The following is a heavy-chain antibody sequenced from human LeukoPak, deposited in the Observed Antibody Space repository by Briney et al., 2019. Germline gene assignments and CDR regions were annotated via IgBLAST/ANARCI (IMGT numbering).Heavy chain of an antibody. V-gene: IGHV5-51*01. J-gene: IGHJ6*03. CDR1: GYSFTSYW. CDR3: ARQIGVGATANYYYYYMDV. CDR2: IYPGDSDT. D-gene: IGHD1-26*01. Sequence: GESLKISCKGSGYSFTSYWIGWVRQMPGKGLEWMGIIYPGDSDTRYSPSFQGQVTISADKSISTAYLQWSSLKASATAMYYCARQIGVGATANYYYYYMDVWGKGTTVTVSS.